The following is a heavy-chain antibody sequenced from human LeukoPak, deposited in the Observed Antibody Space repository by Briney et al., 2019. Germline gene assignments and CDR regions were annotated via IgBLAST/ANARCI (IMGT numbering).Heavy chain of an antibody. CDR3: AKARREGCSSTSCYLGY. CDR1: GFTFSSYA. V-gene: IGHV3-23*01. Sequence: GGSLRLSCAASGFTFSSYAMSWVRQAPGKGLEWVSAISGSGGSTYYADSVKGRFTISRDNSKNTLYLQMNSLRAEDTAVYYCAKARREGCSSTSCYLGYWGQGTLVTVSS. J-gene: IGHJ4*02. CDR2: ISGSGGST. D-gene: IGHD2-2*01.